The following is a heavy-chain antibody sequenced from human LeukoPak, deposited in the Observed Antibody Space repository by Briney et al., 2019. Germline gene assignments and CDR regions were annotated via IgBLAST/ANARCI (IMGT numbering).Heavy chain of an antibody. D-gene: IGHD2-8*01. Sequence: GGSLRLSCAASGFTFSSYAMSWVRQAPGKGLEWVSAISGSGGSTYYADSVKGRFTISRDNSKNTLYLQMNSLRAEDTAVYYCASGVSSQPYYFDCWGQGTLVTVSS. J-gene: IGHJ4*02. CDR3: ASGVSSQPYYFDC. CDR1: GFTFSSYA. CDR2: ISGSGGST. V-gene: IGHV3-23*01.